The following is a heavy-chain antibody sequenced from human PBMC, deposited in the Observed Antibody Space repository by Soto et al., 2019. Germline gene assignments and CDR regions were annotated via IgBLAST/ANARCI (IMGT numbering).Heavy chain of an antibody. V-gene: IGHV1-69*12. J-gene: IGHJ6*02. CDR1: GGTLSSYA. D-gene: IGHD2-2*01. CDR3: ARHVPAAGYYYGMDG. Sequence: QVQLVQSGAEVKKPGSAVKVSCKASGGTLSSYAISWVRQAHGQGLEWMGGIIPLFGTANYAQKFQGRVTITADESTSKAYMELSSLRSEDTGVYYCARHVPAAGYYYGMDGWGQGNTGTVSS. CDR2: IIPLFGTA.